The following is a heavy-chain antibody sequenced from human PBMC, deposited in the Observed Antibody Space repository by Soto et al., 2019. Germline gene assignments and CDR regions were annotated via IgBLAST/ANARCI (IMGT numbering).Heavy chain of an antibody. CDR2: ISSSSSVI. J-gene: IGHJ6*03. CDR1: GFILSDCA. D-gene: IGHD7-27*01. Sequence: EVQLVESGGGLVQPGGSLRLSCATSGFILSDCAMNWVRPAPGKGLEWVSYISSSSSVIDYADSVKGRLTVSRDNARNSLYLQMNSLRAEDTAVYYCARDLSWGSNWYYYMDVWGKGTTVTVSS. CDR3: ARDLSWGSNWYYYMDV. V-gene: IGHV3-48*01.